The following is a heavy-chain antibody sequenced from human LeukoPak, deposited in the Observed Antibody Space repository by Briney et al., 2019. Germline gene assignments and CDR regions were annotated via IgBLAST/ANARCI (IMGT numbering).Heavy chain of an antibody. Sequence: HPGGSLRLSCAASGFTFSSYSMNWVRQAPGKGLEWVSYISSSSSTTYYADSVKGRFTISRDNAKNSLYLQMNSLRAEDTAVYYCARDKRQWLASFDYWGQGTLVTVSS. J-gene: IGHJ4*02. CDR2: ISSSSSTT. D-gene: IGHD6-19*01. CDR1: GFTFSSYS. CDR3: ARDKRQWLASFDY. V-gene: IGHV3-48*01.